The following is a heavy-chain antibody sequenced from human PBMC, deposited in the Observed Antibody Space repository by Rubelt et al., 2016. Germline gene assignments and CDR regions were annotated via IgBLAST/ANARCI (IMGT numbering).Heavy chain of an antibody. Sequence: QVQLQQWGAGLLKPSETLSLICAVYGASFSDYYWTWIRQPPGKGLEWIGEISHSGTTYYNPSLKSRVTISVDTSRDQFYLKLNSMTAADTAVYYCATSCSGGGCEPYDYYGTDVWGQGTSVTVSS. J-gene: IGHJ6*02. V-gene: IGHV4-34*02. CDR1: GASFSDYY. CDR2: ISHSGTT. CDR3: ATSCSGGGCEPYDYYGTDV. D-gene: IGHD2-15*01.